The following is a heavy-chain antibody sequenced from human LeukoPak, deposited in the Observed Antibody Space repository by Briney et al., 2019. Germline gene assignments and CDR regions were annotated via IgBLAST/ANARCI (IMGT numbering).Heavy chain of an antibody. CDR2: ISSGYSTI. J-gene: IGHJ6*02. Sequence: GGSLRLSCAASGFTSSSYSMNWVRQAPGKGLDWVSYISSGYSTIYYADSVKGRFTISRDNAKNSLYLQMNSLRAEDTAVYYCARVESGLNPIYYYGMDVWGQGTTVTVSS. D-gene: IGHD1-1*01. CDR1: GFTSSSYS. CDR3: ARVESGLNPIYYYGMDV. V-gene: IGHV3-48*04.